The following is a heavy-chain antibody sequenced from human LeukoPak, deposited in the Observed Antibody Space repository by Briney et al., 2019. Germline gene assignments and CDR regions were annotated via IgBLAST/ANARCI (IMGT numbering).Heavy chain of an antibody. D-gene: IGHD4-11*01. CDR3: ARGIRDYNDQLRYFQH. V-gene: IGHV3-48*03. CDR2: ISGSGRTI. J-gene: IGHJ1*01. Sequence: PGGSLRLSCAASGFTFNNYEMNWVRQAPGKGLEWLSFISGSGRTIYYADSVKGRFTISRDNTKKSLYLQMNSLRAEDTAVYYCARGIRDYNDQLRYFQHWGQGTLVTVSS. CDR1: GFTFNNYE.